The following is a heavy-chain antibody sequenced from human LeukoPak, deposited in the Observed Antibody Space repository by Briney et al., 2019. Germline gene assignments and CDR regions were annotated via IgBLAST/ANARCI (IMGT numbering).Heavy chain of an antibody. V-gene: IGHV1-3*03. CDR1: GYTFTSYA. Sequence: GASVKVSCKASGYTFTSYAMHWVRQAPGQRLEWMGWINAGNGNTKYSQEFQGRVTITRDTSASTAYMELSSLRSEDTAVYYCARDTILGMATNHDAFDIWGQGTMVTVSS. J-gene: IGHJ3*02. CDR3: ARDTILGMATNHDAFDI. D-gene: IGHD5-24*01. CDR2: INAGNGNT.